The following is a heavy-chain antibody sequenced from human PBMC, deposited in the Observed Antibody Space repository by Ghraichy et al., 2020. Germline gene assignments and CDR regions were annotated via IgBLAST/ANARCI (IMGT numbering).Heavy chain of an antibody. Sequence: SVKVSCKASGGTFSSYAISWVRQAPGQGLEWMGGIIPIFGTANYAQKFQGRVTITADESTSTAYMELSSLRSEDTAVYYCARRRAGRDGYIGQNYYYMDVWGKGTTVTVSS. V-gene: IGHV1-69*13. J-gene: IGHJ6*03. D-gene: IGHD5-24*01. CDR2: IIPIFGTA. CDR3: ARRRAGRDGYIGQNYYYMDV. CDR1: GGTFSSYA.